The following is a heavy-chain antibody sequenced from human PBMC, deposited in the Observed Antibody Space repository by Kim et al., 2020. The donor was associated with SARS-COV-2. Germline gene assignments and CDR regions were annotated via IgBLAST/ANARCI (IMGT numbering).Heavy chain of an antibody. CDR1: GGSISSYY. D-gene: IGHD6-19*01. J-gene: IGHJ4*02. CDR3: ARLAVAGRLSMALDY. V-gene: IGHV4-59*13. CDR2: IYYSGST. Sequence: SETLSLTCTVSGGSISSYYWSWIRQPPGKGLEWIGYIYYSGSTNYNPSLKSRVTISVDTSKNQFSLKLSSVTAADTAVYYCARLAVAGRLSMALDYWGQGTLVTVSS.